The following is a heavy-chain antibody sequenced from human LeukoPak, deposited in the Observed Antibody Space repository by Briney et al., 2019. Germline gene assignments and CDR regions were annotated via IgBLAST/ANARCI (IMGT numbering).Heavy chain of an antibody. CDR3: AIWDSSGYYFAY. Sequence: PSETLSLTCAVYGGSFSVWSWIRQPPGKGLEWIGEVNHGGSTKCNPPLKSRVTISVGTSQNHFSLKLSSVTAADTAVYYCAIWDSSGYYFAYWGQGTLVTVSS. D-gene: IGHD3-22*01. V-gene: IGHV4-34*01. CDR1: GGSFSV. CDR2: VNHGGST. J-gene: IGHJ4*02.